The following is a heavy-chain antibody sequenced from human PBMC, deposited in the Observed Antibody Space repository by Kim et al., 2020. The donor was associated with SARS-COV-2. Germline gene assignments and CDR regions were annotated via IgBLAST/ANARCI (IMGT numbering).Heavy chain of an antibody. CDR3: ARGYSSIWYWAFDI. D-gene: IGHD6-13*01. Sequence: YPGSVKGRFTISRENAKNSLYLQMNSLRAGDTAVYYCARGYSSIWYWAFDIWGQGTMVTVSS. J-gene: IGHJ3*02. V-gene: IGHV3-13*01.